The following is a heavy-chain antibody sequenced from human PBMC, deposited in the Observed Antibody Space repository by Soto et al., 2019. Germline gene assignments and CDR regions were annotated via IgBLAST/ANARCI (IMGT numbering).Heavy chain of an antibody. J-gene: IGHJ6*02. D-gene: IGHD1-20*01. CDR3: AKDLHWYGMDV. Sequence: EVQLLESGGGLVQPGESLRLSCAASGFTFSDYFMNWVRQDPGKGLEWVSGINKDGGTTQNADFVRGRFTISRDNSRNTLYLQMNSVRDEDTAQYYCAKDLHWYGMDVWGQGTTVTVS. CDR1: GFTFSDYF. CDR2: INKDGGTT. V-gene: IGHV3-23*01.